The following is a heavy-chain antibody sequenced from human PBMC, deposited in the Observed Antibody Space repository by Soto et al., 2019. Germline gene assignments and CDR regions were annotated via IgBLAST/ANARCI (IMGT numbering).Heavy chain of an antibody. V-gene: IGHV3-30-3*01. D-gene: IGHD1-1*01. Sequence: QVQLVESGGGVVQPGRSLRLSCAASGFTFSSYAMHWVRQAPGKGLEWVAVISYDGSNKYYADSVKGRFTISRDNSKNTLYLQMNSLRAEDTAVYYCARGNDQLTDDGYSDYWGQGTLVTVSS. CDR2: ISYDGSNK. CDR3: ARGNDQLTDDGYSDY. CDR1: GFTFSSYA. J-gene: IGHJ4*02.